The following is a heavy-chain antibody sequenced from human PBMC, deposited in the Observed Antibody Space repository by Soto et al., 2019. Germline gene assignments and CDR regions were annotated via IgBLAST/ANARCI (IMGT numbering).Heavy chain of an antibody. CDR3: ATMGTPATGLYYFDY. CDR1: GGPISSNSYY. J-gene: IGHJ4*02. CDR2: IYYSGST. D-gene: IGHD2-15*01. Sequence: NPSETLSLTCSVSGGPISSNSYYWGWIRQPPGKGLEWIGYIYYSGSTYYNPSLKSRVTVSVDTSKNQFSLKLSSVTAADTAVYYCATMGTPATGLYYFDYWGQGTLVTVSS. V-gene: IGHV4-30-4*08.